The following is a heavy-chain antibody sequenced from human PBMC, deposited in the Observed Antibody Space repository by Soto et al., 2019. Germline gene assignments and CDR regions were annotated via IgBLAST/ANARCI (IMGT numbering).Heavy chain of an antibody. CDR1: GGSFSGYY. D-gene: IGHD3-22*01. J-gene: IGHJ4*02. Sequence: SQTLSLTCAVYGGSFSGYYWSWIRQPPGKGLEWIGEINHSGSTNYNPSLKSRVTISVDTSKNQFSLKLSSVTAADTAVYYCARVGDYDRWCPFDYWGQGTLVTVSS. CDR2: INHSGST. CDR3: ARVGDYDRWCPFDY. V-gene: IGHV4-34*01.